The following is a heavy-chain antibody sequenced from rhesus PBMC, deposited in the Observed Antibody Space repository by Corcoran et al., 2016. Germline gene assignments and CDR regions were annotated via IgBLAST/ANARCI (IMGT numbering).Heavy chain of an antibody. J-gene: IGHJ4*01. CDR1: GGSLKNNH. Sequence: QVQLQESGPGLVKPSETLSLTCAVSGGSLKNNHWTWIRQPPGKGLEWIGYISATDGSTDHNPTLRSRSTIPTDTSKNQFSLKVNSLTAADTAVYYCARGLFYFDYWGQGVLVSVSS. CDR2: ISATDGST. CDR3: ARGLFYFDY. V-gene: IGHV4-173*01.